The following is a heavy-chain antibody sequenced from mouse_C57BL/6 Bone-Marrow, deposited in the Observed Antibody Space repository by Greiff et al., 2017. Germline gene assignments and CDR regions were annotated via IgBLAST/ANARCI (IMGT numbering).Heavy chain of an antibody. CDR1: GYTFTSYW. Sequence: QVQLQQPGTELVKPGASVKLSCKASGYTFTSYWMHWVKQRTGQGLEWIGEIYPRSGNTYYNEKFKGKATLTADKSSSTAYMELRSLTSEDSAVYFCARDYYGGYYFDYWGQGTTLTVSS. CDR2: IYPRSGNT. J-gene: IGHJ2*01. V-gene: IGHV1-81*01. D-gene: IGHD1-1*01. CDR3: ARDYYGGYYFDY.